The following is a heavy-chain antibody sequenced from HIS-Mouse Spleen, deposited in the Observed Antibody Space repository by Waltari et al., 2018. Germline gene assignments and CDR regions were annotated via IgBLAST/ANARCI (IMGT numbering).Heavy chain of an antibody. D-gene: IGHD6-13*01. Sequence: QVQLVESGGAVVQPGRSLRLSCAAAGFTFSSSGMHWVLRAPGKGLEWVAVISYDGSNKYYADSVKGRFTISRDNSKNTLYLQMNSLRAEDTAVYYCAKEYSSSHNWFDPWGQGTLVTVSS. J-gene: IGHJ5*02. CDR2: ISYDGSNK. V-gene: IGHV3-30*18. CDR1: GFTFSSSG. CDR3: AKEYSSSHNWFDP.